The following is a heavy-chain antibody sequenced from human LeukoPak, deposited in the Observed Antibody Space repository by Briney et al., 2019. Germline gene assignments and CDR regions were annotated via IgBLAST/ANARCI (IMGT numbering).Heavy chain of an antibody. CDR3: AKDPIAAAAPRPTYYFDY. CDR2: ISGSGGST. J-gene: IGHJ4*02. V-gene: IGHV3-23*01. CDR1: GFTFSSYA. Sequence: PGGSLRLSCAASGFTFSSYAMSWVRQAPGKGLEWVSAISGSGGSTYYADSVKGRFTISRDNSKNTLYLQMNSLRAEDTAVYYCAKDPIAAAAPRPTYYFDYWGQGTLVTVSS. D-gene: IGHD6-13*01.